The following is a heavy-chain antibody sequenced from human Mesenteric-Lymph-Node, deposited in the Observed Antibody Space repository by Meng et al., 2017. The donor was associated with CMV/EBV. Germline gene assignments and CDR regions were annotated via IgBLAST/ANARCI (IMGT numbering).Heavy chain of an antibody. D-gene: IGHD2-2*02. Sequence: ASVKVSCKASGYTFTGYYMHWVRQAPGQGLEWMGWINPNSGGTNYAQKFQGRVTMTRDTSISTAYMELSRLRSDDTAVYYCARDCTSTRCYTRAFDYWGQGTLVTVSS. CDR1: GYTFTGYY. CDR3: ARDCTSTRCYTRAFDY. CDR2: INPNSGGT. J-gene: IGHJ4*02. V-gene: IGHV1-2*02.